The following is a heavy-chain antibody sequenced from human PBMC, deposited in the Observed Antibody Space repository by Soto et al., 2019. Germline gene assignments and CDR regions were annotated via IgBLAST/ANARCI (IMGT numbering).Heavy chain of an antibody. Sequence: EVQLVESGGGSVQPGRSLRLSCVASGFIFDDYAMHWVRQAPGKGLEWVSGISWNRGSKAYADSVKGRFTISRDNAKNSLYLQMNSLRPEDTALYYYAKDKGYYFDSSGQFGHWGQGTLVIVSS. D-gene: IGHD3-22*01. CDR2: ISWNRGSK. V-gene: IGHV3-9*01. J-gene: IGHJ5*02. CDR1: GFIFDDYA. CDR3: AKDKGYYFDSSGQFGH.